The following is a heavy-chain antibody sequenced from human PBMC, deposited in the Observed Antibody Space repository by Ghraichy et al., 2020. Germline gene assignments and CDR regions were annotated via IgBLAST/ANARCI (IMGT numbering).Heavy chain of an antibody. J-gene: IGHJ4*02. D-gene: IGHD5-12*01. Sequence: SETLSLTCTVSGGSISSYYWSWIRQPPGKGLEWIGYIYYSGSTNYNPSLKSRVTISVDTSKNQFSLKLSSVTAADTAVYYCARDVSGYDPFDYWGQGTLVTVSS. CDR3: ARDVSGYDPFDY. CDR2: IYYSGST. CDR1: GGSISSYY. V-gene: IGHV4-59*01.